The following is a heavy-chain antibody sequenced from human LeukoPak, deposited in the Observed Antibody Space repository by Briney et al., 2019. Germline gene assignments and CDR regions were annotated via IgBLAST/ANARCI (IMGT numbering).Heavy chain of an antibody. D-gene: IGHD2-8*02. Sequence: SETLSLTCTVSGGSISNYYWSWIRQPPGKGLEWIGYIYYSGSTYYNPSLKSRVTISVDTSKNQFSLKLNSVTAADTAVYYCARTGGTIDYWGQGTLVTVSS. V-gene: IGHV4-59*08. J-gene: IGHJ4*02. CDR3: ARTGGTIDY. CDR1: GGSISNYY. CDR2: IYYSGST.